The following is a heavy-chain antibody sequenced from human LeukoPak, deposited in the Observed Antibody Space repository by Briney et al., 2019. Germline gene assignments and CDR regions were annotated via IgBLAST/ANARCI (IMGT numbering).Heavy chain of an antibody. CDR2: INHSGGT. V-gene: IGHV4-34*01. Sequence: KASETLSLTCAVSGGSFSGYYWSWIRQPPGKGLEWIWEINHSGGTNYNPSLKSRVTISLVTSKDLFSQKLTSVTAADTAVYYCASDDYGDLVNAFDIWGQGTMVTVSS. J-gene: IGHJ3*02. CDR1: GGSFSGYY. CDR3: ASDDYGDLVNAFDI. D-gene: IGHD4-17*01.